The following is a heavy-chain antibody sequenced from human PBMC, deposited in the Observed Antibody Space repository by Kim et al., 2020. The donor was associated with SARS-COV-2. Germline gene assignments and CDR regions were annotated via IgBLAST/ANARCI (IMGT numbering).Heavy chain of an antibody. Sequence: SLKSRVTISVDTSKNQFSLKLSSVTAADTAVYYCARGGDYYDTNSGWFDPWGQGTLVTVSS. V-gene: IGHV4-59*09. D-gene: IGHD3-22*01. CDR3: ARGGDYYDTNSGWFDP. J-gene: IGHJ5*02.